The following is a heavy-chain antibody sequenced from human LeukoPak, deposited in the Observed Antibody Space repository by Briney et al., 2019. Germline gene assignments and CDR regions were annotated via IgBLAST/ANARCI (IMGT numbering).Heavy chain of an antibody. D-gene: IGHD4-17*01. CDR1: GGSISSGSYY. V-gene: IGHV4-61*02. CDR2: IYTSGST. Sequence: PSETLSLTCTVPGGSISSGSYYWRWIRQPAGKGLEWIGRIYTSGSTNYNPSLKSRVTISVDTSKNQFSLKLSSVTAADTAVYYCARGAYGDCPWGQGTLVTVSS. J-gene: IGHJ5*02. CDR3: ARGAYGDCP.